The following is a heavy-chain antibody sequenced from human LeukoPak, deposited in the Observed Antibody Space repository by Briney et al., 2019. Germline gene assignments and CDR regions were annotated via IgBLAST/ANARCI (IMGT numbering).Heavy chain of an antibody. CDR1: GGSINNSNHY. Sequence: SETLSLTCTVSGGSINNSNHYWGWIRQPPGKGLEWFASVYYSGSTYNNPSLKSRVPMSVHTSQNPFSLPLTSVTAADTAVYYCARRLIAVAGTVVYYFDYWDQGTLVTVSS. D-gene: IGHD6-19*01. CDR2: VYYSGST. V-gene: IGHV4-39*01. J-gene: IGHJ4*02. CDR3: ARRLIAVAGTVVYYFDY.